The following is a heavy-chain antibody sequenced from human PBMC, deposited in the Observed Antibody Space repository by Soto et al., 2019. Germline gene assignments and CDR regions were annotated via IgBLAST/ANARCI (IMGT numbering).Heavy chain of an antibody. CDR3: ARPNSRGYGDYKRRWFDP. D-gene: IGHD4-17*01. V-gene: IGHV4-34*01. CDR2: INHSGST. J-gene: IGHJ5*02. Sequence: SETLSLTCAVYGGSFSGYYWSWIRQPPGKGLEWIGEINHSGSTNYNPSLKSRVTISVDTSKNQFSLKLSSVTAADTAVYYCARPNSRGYGDYKRRWFDPWGQGTLVTVSS. CDR1: GGSFSGYY.